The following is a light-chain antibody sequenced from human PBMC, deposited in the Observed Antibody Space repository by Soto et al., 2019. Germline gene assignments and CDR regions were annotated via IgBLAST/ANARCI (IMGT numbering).Light chain of an antibody. V-gene: IGKV3-20*01. J-gene: IGKJ4*01. CDR2: DTS. CDR1: QSIGRRY. Sequence: IVLTQSPGTLSLSPGERATLSCRASQSIGRRYLAWYQQKPGQGPMLLIYDTSERASDIPDRFSGSGSGTEFTITISRLVPEDFAVYYCQYQGTFGGGTKVEIK. CDR3: QYQGT.